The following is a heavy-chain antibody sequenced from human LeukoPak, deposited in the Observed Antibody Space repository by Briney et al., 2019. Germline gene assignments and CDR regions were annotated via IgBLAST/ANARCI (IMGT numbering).Heavy chain of an antibody. D-gene: IGHD3-22*01. Sequence: SVEVSCKASGGTFSSYAISWVRQAPGQGLEWMGGIIPIFGTANYAQKFQGRVTITADKSTSTAYMELSSLRSEDTAVYYCAREIDSSGYVSVYWGQGTLVTVSS. J-gene: IGHJ4*02. V-gene: IGHV1-69*06. CDR1: GGTFSSYA. CDR3: AREIDSSGYVSVY. CDR2: IIPIFGTA.